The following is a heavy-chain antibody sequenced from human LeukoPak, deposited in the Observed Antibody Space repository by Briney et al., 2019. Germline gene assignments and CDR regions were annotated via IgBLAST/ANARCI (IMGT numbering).Heavy chain of an antibody. D-gene: IGHD3-3*01. CDR2: INPNSGGT. CDR1: GYTFTGYY. V-gene: IGHV1-2*06. J-gene: IGHJ4*02. Sequence: ASVKVSCKASGYTFTGYYMHWVRQAPGQGLEWMGRINPNSGGTNYAQKFQGRVTMTRDTSISTAYMELSRLRSDDTAVYYCARVTIFGVVYFDYWGQGTLVTVSP. CDR3: ARVTIFGVVYFDY.